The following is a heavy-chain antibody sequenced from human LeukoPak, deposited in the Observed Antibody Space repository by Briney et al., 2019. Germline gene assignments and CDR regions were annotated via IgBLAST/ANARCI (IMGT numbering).Heavy chain of an antibody. V-gene: IGHV1-69*13. CDR2: IIPILGTA. J-gene: IGHJ3*02. CDR1: GGTFSSYA. Sequence: SVKVSCKASGGTFSSYAISWVRQAPGQGLEWMGGIIPILGTANYAQKFQGRVTITADESTSTAYMELSSLRSEDTAVYYCARVVAVAAYDAFDIWGQGTMVTVSS. D-gene: IGHD6-19*01. CDR3: ARVVAVAAYDAFDI.